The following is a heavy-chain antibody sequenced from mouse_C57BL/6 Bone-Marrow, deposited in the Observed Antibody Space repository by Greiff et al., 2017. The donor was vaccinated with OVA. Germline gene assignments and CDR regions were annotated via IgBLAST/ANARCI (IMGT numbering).Heavy chain of an antibody. J-gene: IGHJ2*01. CDR3: TTRGERDYFDY. CDR2: IDPENGDT. V-gene: IGHV14-4*01. Sequence: VQLQQSGAELVRPGASVKLSCTASGFNIKDDYMHWVKQRPEQGLEWIGWIDPENGDTEYASKFQGKATITADTSSTTAYLQLSSLTSEDTAVYYCTTRGERDYFDYWGQGTTLTVSS. CDR1: GFNIKDDY.